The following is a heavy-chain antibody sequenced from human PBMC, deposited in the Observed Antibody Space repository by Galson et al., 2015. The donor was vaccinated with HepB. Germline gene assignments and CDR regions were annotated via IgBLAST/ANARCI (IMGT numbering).Heavy chain of an antibody. CDR2: IDPSDSYT. CDR3: ASRHSSFRSGTWYNVSAY. D-gene: IGHD3-10*01. Sequence: QSGAEVKKPGESLKISCKASGYTFTAFWITWVRQIPGKGLEWMGRIDPSDSYTDYSPSFRGHVTFSADKSITTAYLQWSSLKASDTAMYYCASRHSSFRSGTWYNVSAYWGQGTLVPVPS. CDR1: GYTFTAFW. J-gene: IGHJ4*02. V-gene: IGHV5-10-1*01.